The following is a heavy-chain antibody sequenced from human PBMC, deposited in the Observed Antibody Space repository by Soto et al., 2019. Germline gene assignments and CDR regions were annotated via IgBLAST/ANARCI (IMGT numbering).Heavy chain of an antibody. CDR1: GFTFSSYG. V-gene: IGHV3-30*18. CDR3: AKGDGYNVGYYYYGMDV. J-gene: IGHJ6*02. D-gene: IGHD5-12*01. Sequence: PGGSLRLSCAASGFTFSSYGMHWVRQAPGKGLEWVAVISYDGSNKYYADSVKGRFTISRDNSKNTLYLQMNSLRAEDTAVYYCAKGDGYNVGYYYYGMDVWGQGTTVTSP. CDR2: ISYDGSNK.